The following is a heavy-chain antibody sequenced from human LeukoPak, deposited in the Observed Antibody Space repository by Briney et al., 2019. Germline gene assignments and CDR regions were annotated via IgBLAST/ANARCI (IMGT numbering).Heavy chain of an antibody. Sequence: SETLSLTCAVYGGSFSGYYWSWIRQPPGKGLEWIGEINHSGSTNYNPSLKSRVTISVDTSKNQFSLKLSSVTAADTAVYYCARGGRMGYHLLFRYFDLWGRGTLVAVSS. CDR3: ARGGRMGYHLLFRYFDL. D-gene: IGHD2-2*01. CDR2: INHSGST. CDR1: GGSFSGYY. V-gene: IGHV4-34*01. J-gene: IGHJ2*01.